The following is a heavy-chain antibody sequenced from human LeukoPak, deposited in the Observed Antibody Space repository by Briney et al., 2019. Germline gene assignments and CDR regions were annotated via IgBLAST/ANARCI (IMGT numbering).Heavy chain of an antibody. D-gene: IGHD2-2*01. J-gene: IGHJ6*03. CDR1: GGSISSHY. Sequence: ASETLSLTCTVSGGSISSHYWSWIRQPPGKGLEWIGYIYYSGSTNYNPSLKSRVTISVDTSKNQFSLKLSSVTAADTAVYYCARGNGGCSSTSCFTLYYYMDVWGKGTTVTVSS. CDR3: ARGNGGCSSTSCFTLYYYMDV. CDR2: IYYSGST. V-gene: IGHV4-59*11.